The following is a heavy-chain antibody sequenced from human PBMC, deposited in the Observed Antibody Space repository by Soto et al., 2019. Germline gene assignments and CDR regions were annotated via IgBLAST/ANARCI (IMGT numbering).Heavy chain of an antibody. CDR2: INHSGST. V-gene: IGHV4-34*01. CDR3: GRGARIAAAGTNWFDP. CDR1: GGPFSGYY. Sequence: SETLSLTCAVYGGPFSGYYWSWIRQPPGKGLEWIGEINHSGSTNYNPSLKSRVTISVDTSKNQFSLKLSSVTAADTAVYYCGRGARIAAAGTNWFDPWGQGTLVTVSS. J-gene: IGHJ5*02. D-gene: IGHD6-13*01.